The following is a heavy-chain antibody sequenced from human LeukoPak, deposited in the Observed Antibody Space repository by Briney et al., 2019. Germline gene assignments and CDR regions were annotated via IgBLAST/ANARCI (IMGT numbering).Heavy chain of an antibody. CDR2: ISRSSNNI. CDR3: ARDRAFVY. V-gene: IGHV3-21*01. J-gene: IGHJ4*02. Sequence: GGSLRLSCAASGFTFSTYSMNWVRQAPGKGLEWVSSISRSSNNIFQADSVKGRFTTSRDNAKDSLYLQMNSLRAEDTAVYYCARDRAFVYWGQGTLVTVSS. CDR1: GFTFSTYS.